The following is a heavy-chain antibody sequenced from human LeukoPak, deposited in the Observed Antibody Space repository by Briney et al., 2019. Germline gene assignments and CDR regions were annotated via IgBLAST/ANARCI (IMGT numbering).Heavy chain of an antibody. Sequence: PGGSLRLSCAASGFTFSSYAMSWVRQAPGKGLEWVSAISGSGGSTYYADSVEGRFTISRDNSKNTLYLQMNSLRAEDTAVYYCAKENYYDSSGYYGFDYWGQGTLVTVSS. CDR3: AKENYYDSSGYYGFDY. CDR1: GFTFSSYA. D-gene: IGHD3-22*01. V-gene: IGHV3-23*01. CDR2: ISGSGGST. J-gene: IGHJ4*02.